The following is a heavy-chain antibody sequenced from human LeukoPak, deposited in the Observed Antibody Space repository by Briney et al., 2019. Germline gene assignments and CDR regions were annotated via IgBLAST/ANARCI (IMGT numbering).Heavy chain of an antibody. V-gene: IGHV1-46*01. D-gene: IGHD2-2*01. Sequence: ASVKVSCKASGYTFTSYYIHWVRQAPGQGLEWMGIINPSGGSTSYAQKFQGRVTMTADESTSTAYMELSSLRSEDTAVYYCARAYCSSTSCPSIYYFDYWGQGTLVTVSS. CDR3: ARAYCSSTSCPSIYYFDY. CDR2: INPSGGST. J-gene: IGHJ4*02. CDR1: GYTFTSYY.